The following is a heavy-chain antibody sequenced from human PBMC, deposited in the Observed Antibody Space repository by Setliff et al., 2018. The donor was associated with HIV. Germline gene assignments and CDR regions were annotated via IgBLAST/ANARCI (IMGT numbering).Heavy chain of an antibody. D-gene: IGHD2-2*01. J-gene: IGHJ6*03. Sequence: EASVKVSCKASGYTVTGYYMHWVRQAPGQGLEWMGWINPNSGGTNYAQKFQGRVTMTRDTSTSTVYMELSSLRSEDTAVYYCAREVVPAAMRYYYYMDVWGKGTTVTVSS. V-gene: IGHV1-2*02. CDR2: INPNSGGT. CDR1: GYTVTGYY. CDR3: AREVVPAAMRYYYYMDV.